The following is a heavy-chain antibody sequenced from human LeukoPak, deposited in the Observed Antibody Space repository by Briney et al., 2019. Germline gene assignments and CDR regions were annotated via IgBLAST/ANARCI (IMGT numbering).Heavy chain of an antibody. D-gene: IGHD5-18*01. V-gene: IGHV3-74*01. CDR2: INSDGSST. CDR3: ASEGYSYGDIDY. J-gene: IGHJ4*02. Sequence: GGSLRLSCAASGFTSSSYWMHWVRQAPGKGLVWVSRINSDGSSTSYADSVKGRFTISRDNAKNTLYLQMNSLRAEDTAVYYCASEGYSYGDIDYWGQGTLVTVSS. CDR1: GFTSSSYW.